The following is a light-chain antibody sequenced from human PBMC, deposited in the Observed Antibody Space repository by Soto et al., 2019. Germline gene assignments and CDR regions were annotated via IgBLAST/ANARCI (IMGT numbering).Light chain of an antibody. CDR1: RTDIGGYNF. J-gene: IGLJ1*01. V-gene: IGLV2-14*01. CDR3: SSYTSTNPYV. Sequence: QPALTQPASVSGAPGQSITISCIGTRTDIGGYNFVSWFQQHPGKAPKLIIFEVTNRPSGISNRFSGSKSGNTASLTISGLQPADEANYYCSSYTSTNPYVFGSGTKVTVL. CDR2: EVT.